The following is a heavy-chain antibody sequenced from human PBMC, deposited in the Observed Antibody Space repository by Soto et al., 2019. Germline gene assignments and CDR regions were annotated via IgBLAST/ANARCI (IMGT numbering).Heavy chain of an antibody. CDR2: INVYNGNT. CDR1: GYTFTNYG. CDR3: ARGVGTGSYYNQYNWFDP. J-gene: IGHJ5*02. Sequence: QVQLVQSGGEVKKPGASVKVSCKASGYTFTNYGISWVRQAPGQGLEWMGWINVYNGNTKYAQKVQGRVTMTTDTSTSTDYMEVRSRRSDDAAVYYCARGVGTGSYYNQYNWFDPWGQGTLVTVSS. V-gene: IGHV1-18*01. D-gene: IGHD3-10*01.